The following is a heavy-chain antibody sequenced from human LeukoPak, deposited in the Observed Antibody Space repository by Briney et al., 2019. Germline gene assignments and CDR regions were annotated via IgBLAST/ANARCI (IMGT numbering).Heavy chain of an antibody. J-gene: IGHJ4*02. D-gene: IGHD3-10*01. V-gene: IGHV3-33*01. CDR2: IWYDGSNK. CDR1: GFTFSSYG. CDR3: ARDANYGSGSYYFNY. Sequence: GRSLRLSCAASGFTFSSYGMHWVRQAPGKGLEWVAVIWYDGSNKCYADSVKGRFTISRDNSKNTLYLQMNSLRAEDTAVYYCARDANYGSGSYYFNYWGQGTLVTVSS.